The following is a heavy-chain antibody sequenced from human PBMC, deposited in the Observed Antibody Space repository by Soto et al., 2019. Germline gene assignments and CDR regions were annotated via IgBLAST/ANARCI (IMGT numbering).Heavy chain of an antibody. CDR3: ATVTSVDIVASYGMDV. Sequence: ASVKVSFKASGYTFTSYAMHWVRQAPGQRLEWMGWINAGNGNTKYSQKFQGRVTITRDTSASTAYMELSSLRSEDTAVYYCATVTSVDIVASYGMDVWGQGTTVTVSS. CDR2: INAGNGNT. D-gene: IGHD5-12*01. CDR1: GYTFTSYA. J-gene: IGHJ6*02. V-gene: IGHV1-3*01.